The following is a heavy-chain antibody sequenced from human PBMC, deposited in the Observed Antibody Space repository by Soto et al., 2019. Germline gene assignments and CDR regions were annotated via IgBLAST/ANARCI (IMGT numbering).Heavy chain of an antibody. CDR3: ARHATYSDILSGYYFDY. J-gene: IGHJ4*02. Sequence: PGESLKISCKGSGYSLTSYWIAWVRQMPGKGLEWMAIINPGDSETKYSPSFQGQVTISADKSINTAYLQWSSLKSSDTAMYYCARHATYSDILSGYYFDYWGQGTQVTVS. D-gene: IGHD3-9*01. CDR1: GYSLTSYW. V-gene: IGHV5-51*01. CDR2: INPGDSET.